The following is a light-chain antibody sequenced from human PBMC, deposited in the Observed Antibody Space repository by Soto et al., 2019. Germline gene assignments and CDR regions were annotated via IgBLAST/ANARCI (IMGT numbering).Light chain of an antibody. V-gene: IGKV3-20*01. CDR2: GAS. CDR3: QELAPVPST. CDR1: QSVSSNY. Sequence: EIVLTQSPGTLSLSPGERATLSCRASQSVSSNYLAWYQQKPGQAPRLLIYGASRRASGIPDRFSGSGSGTDFTLSIGALEAVDFGVYCCQELAPVPSTCGPGNRVDI. J-gene: IGKJ3*01.